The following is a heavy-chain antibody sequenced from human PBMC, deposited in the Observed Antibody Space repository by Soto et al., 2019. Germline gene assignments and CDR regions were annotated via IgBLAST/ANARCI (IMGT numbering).Heavy chain of an antibody. D-gene: IGHD3-22*01. V-gene: IGHV1-69*13. CDR2: IIPIFGSP. Sequence: GASVKVSCKASGGTFSSDAISWVRQAPGQGLEWMGGIIPIFGSPNYAQKFQGRVTITADESTSTAYMELSSLRSEDTAVYYCARAEVESSGYYGVDQWGQRTLVTVSS. CDR1: GGTFSSDA. CDR3: ARAEVESSGYYGVDQ. J-gene: IGHJ5*02.